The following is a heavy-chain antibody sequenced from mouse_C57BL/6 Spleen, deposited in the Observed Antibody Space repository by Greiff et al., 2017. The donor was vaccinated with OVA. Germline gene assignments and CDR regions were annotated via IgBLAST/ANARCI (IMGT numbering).Heavy chain of an antibody. V-gene: IGHV5-17*01. D-gene: IGHD1-1*01. CDR1: GFTFSDYG. CDR3: AGGVTTVYAMDY. Sequence: EVMLVESGGGLVKPGGSLKLSCAASGFTFSDYGMHWVRQAPEKGLEWVAYISSGSSTIYYADTVKGRFTISRDNAKNTLFLQMTSLRSEDTAMYYCAGGVTTVYAMDYWGQGTSVTVSS. J-gene: IGHJ4*01. CDR2: ISSGSSTI.